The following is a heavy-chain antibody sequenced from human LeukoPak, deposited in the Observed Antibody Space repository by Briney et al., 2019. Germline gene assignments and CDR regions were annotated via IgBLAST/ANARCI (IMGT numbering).Heavy chain of an antibody. J-gene: IGHJ5*01. CDR1: GYTFTGYY. V-gene: IGHV1-2*02. CDR3: ARDLGGGYVDS. CDR2: ISPNSGGT. Sequence: ASVKVSCKASGYTFTGYYMHWVRQAPGQGLEWMGWISPNSGGTNYAQKFQGRVTMTRDTSISTAYMVLSSLRSDDTAVYYCARDLGGGYVDSWGQGTLVTVSS. D-gene: IGHD5-12*01.